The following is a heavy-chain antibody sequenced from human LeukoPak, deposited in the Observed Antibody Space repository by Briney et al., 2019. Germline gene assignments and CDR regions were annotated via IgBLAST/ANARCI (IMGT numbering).Heavy chain of an antibody. J-gene: IGHJ4*02. V-gene: IGHV4-4*02. CDR3: SRESGPFSPFGH. D-gene: IGHD1-26*01. CDR1: GGFITRTNY. CDR2: ISLSGYT. Sequence: SSETLSLTCGVSGGFITRTNYWGWVGQPPGPGLEWIGEISLSGYTGFNPSLRSRVTMSLDESKNHLSLNLASVTAADTAVYYCSRESGPFSPFGHWGQGILVAVTS.